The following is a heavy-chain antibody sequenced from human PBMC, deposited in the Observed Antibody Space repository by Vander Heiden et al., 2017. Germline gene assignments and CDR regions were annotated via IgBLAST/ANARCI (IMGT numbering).Heavy chain of an antibody. Sequence: QVQLVESGGGVVQPGRSLRLSCAASGFTFSSYGMHWVRQAPGKGLEWVAVIWYDGSNKYYADSVKGRFTISRDNSKNTLYLQMNSLRAEDTAVYYCARGQLWFFFLLEKWGQGTLVTVSS. D-gene: IGHD5-18*01. CDR3: ARGQLWFFFLLEK. J-gene: IGHJ4*02. CDR1: GFTFSSYG. V-gene: IGHV3-33*01. CDR2: IWYDGSNK.